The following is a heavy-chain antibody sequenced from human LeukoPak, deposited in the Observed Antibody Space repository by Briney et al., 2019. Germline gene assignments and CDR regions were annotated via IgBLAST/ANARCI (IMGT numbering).Heavy chain of an antibody. D-gene: IGHD3-16*02. CDR3: ARDGGLGELSLFAY. CDR2: ISSSSSTI. Sequence: GRSLRLSCAASGFTFSSYRMNWVRQAPGKGLEWVSYISSSSSTIYYADSVKGRFTISRDNAKNSLYLQMNSLRAEDTAVYYCARDGGLGELSLFAYWGQGTLVTVSS. CDR1: GFTFSSYR. V-gene: IGHV3-48*01. J-gene: IGHJ4*02.